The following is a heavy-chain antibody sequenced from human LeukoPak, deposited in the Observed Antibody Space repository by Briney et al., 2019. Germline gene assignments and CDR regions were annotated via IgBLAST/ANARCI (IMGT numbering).Heavy chain of an antibody. V-gene: IGHV4-34*01. Sequence: SETLSLTCAVYGGSFSGYYWSWIRQPPGKGLEWIGEINHSGSTNYNPSLKSRVTISVDTSKNQFSLKLSSVTAADTAVYYCARIHCGGDCYEAWGQGTLVTVSS. D-gene: IGHD2-21*02. CDR1: GGSFSGYY. CDR3: ARIHCGGDCYEA. CDR2: INHSGST. J-gene: IGHJ5*02.